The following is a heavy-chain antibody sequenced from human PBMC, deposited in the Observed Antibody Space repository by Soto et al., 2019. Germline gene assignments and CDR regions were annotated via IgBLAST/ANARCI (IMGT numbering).Heavy chain of an antibody. CDR1: GGSIYTGDYY. J-gene: IGHJ6*02. V-gene: IGHV4-30-4*01. CDR2: IYYIGDT. CDR3: ARDPPVETGYFKGMDV. Sequence: QVRLQESGPGLVKPSQTLSLTCTVSGGSIYTGDYYWSWIRQPLGKGLEWIGSIYYIGDTEYNPSLKSRLTMSVDTSKNQFSLRLTSVTAADTAVYYCARDPPVETGYFKGMDVWGQGTTVTVSS.